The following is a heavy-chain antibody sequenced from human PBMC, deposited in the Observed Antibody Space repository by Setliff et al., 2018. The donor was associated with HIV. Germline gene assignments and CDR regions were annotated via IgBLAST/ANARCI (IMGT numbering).Heavy chain of an antibody. CDR1: GFNFNDYG. V-gene: IGHV3-30*02. Sequence: GGSLRLSCAASGFNFNDYGMHWVRQAPGKGLEWVAFIRYDGSNEHCADSVKGRFTISRDNSKNTLALQMTSLRVEDTAAYYCAKDYFSGYDFRYFFDYWGQGALVTVSS. CDR3: AKDYFSGYDFRYFFDY. CDR2: IRYDGSNE. D-gene: IGHD5-12*01. J-gene: IGHJ4*02.